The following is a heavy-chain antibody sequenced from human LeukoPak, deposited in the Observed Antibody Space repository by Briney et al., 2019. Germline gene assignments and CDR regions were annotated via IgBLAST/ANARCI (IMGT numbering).Heavy chain of an antibody. CDR2: ISSSSSTI. V-gene: IGHV3-48*01. J-gene: IGHJ5*02. CDR3: ARERELRYFDWSNNWFDP. CDR1: GFTFSSYS. Sequence: PGGSLRLSCAASGFTFSSYSMNWVRPAPGKGLEWGSYISSSSSTIYYADSVKGRFTISRDNAKNSLYLQMNSLRAEDTAVYYCARERELRYFDWSNNWFDPWGQGTLVTVSS. D-gene: IGHD3-9*01.